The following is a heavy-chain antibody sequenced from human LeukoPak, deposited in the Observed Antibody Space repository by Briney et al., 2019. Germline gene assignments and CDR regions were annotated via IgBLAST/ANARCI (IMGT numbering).Heavy chain of an antibody. V-gene: IGHV1-18*01. Sequence: ASVKVSCKASGYTFTNYGINWVRQAPGQGLEWMGWITPYNGNRNYAQKFQGRVTMTADIPTTTVHMELRSLRSDDTAVYYCARDLFWNDLGGYWGQGTLVTVSS. D-gene: IGHD1-1*01. J-gene: IGHJ4*02. CDR3: ARDLFWNDLGGY. CDR2: ITPYNGNR. CDR1: GYTFTNYG.